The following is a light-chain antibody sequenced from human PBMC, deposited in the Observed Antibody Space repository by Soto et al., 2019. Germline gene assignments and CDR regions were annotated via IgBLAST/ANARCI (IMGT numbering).Light chain of an antibody. CDR2: AAS. J-gene: IGKJ1*01. V-gene: IGKV1-17*01. CDR3: LQQNSYPWT. Sequence: DIQMTQSPSSLSASVGDRVTITCRASQGIRNELGWYQQKPGKAPKRLIYAASSLQSVVPSRFRGSGSGTEFTLTITSLQPEDFATYYCLQQNSYPWTFGQGTKVEIK. CDR1: QGIRNE.